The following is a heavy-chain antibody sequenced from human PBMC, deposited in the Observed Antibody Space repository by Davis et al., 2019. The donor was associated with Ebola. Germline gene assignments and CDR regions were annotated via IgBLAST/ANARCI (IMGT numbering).Heavy chain of an antibody. V-gene: IGHV5-10-1*01. J-gene: IGHJ4*02. D-gene: IGHD4-17*01. CDR1: GYSFTSYW. CDR2: IDPSDSYT. Sequence: PGGSLRLSCKGSGYSFTSYWISWVRQMPGKGLEWMGRIDPSDSYTNYSPSFQGHVTISADKSISTAYLQWSSLKASDTAMYYCATGGDYGFDYWGQGTLVTVSS. CDR3: ATGGDYGFDY.